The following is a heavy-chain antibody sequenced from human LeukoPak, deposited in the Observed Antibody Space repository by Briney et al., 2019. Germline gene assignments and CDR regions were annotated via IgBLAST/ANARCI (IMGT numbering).Heavy chain of an antibody. CDR3: ATEGGYCGGHCLSYFDY. CDR1: GFTFSSAW. J-gene: IGHJ4*02. CDR2: IKSKADGGTT. D-gene: IGHD2-21*02. Sequence: PGGSLRLSCAASGFTFSSAWLSWVRQAPGKGPEWIGCIKSKADGGTTDYAAPVKGGFTISRDDSKNTLYLQMSSLRTEDTAVYYCATEGGYCGGHCLSYFDYWGQGTLVTVSS. V-gene: IGHV3-15*01.